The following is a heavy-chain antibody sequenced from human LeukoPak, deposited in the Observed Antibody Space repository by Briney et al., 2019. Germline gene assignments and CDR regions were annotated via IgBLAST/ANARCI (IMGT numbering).Heavy chain of an antibody. CDR3: AKSWREDGDYWSFNY. J-gene: IGHJ4*02. CDR2: ITSSSSYI. CDR1: GFTFSSYS. V-gene: IGHV3-21*04. Sequence: PGGSLRLSCAASGFTFSSYSTNWVRQAPGKGLEWVSSITSSSSYIYYADSVKGRFTISRDNAKNSLYLQMNGLRAEDAAVYYCAKSWREDGDYWSFNYWGQGALVTVSS. D-gene: IGHD4-17*01.